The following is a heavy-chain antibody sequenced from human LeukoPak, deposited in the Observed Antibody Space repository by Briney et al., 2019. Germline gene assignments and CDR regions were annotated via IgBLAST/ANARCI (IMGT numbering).Heavy chain of an antibody. D-gene: IGHD5-24*01. V-gene: IGHV3-21*01. CDR2: ISSSSSYI. CDR1: GFTFSSYS. CDR3: AREGVHPGMAPW. Sequence: PGGSLRLSCAASGFTFSSYSMNWVRQAPGKGLEWVSSISSSSSYIYYADSVKGRFTISRDNAKNSLYLQMNSLRAEDTAVYYCAREGVHPGMAPWWGRGTLVTVSS. J-gene: IGHJ4*02.